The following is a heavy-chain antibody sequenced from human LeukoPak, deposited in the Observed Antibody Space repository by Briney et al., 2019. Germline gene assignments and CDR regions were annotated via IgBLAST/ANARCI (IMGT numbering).Heavy chain of an antibody. CDR1: GFTFSSYA. Sequence: GGSLRLSCAASGFTFSSYAMHWVRQAPGKGLEYVSAISSNGGSTYYANSVKGRFTISRDNPKNTLYLQMGSLRAEDMAVYYCALGAYCSSTSCSTGGFDYWGQGTLVTVSS. J-gene: IGHJ4*02. CDR3: ALGAYCSSTSCSTGGFDY. CDR2: ISSNGGST. D-gene: IGHD2-2*02. V-gene: IGHV3-64*01.